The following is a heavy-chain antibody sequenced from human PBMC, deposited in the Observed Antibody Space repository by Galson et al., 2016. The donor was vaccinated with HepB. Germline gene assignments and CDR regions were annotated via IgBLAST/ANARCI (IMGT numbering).Heavy chain of an antibody. CDR1: GDSVSSGSYY. J-gene: IGHJ3*02. Sequence: ETLSLTCTVSGDSVSSGSYYWSWIRQPPGKGLEWIGYIYYSGSTNYNPSLKSRVTISVDPSKNQFSLKLTSVTAADTAVYYCARAQYYYDSRGYSADAFDIWGQGTLVTVSS. CDR2: IYYSGST. V-gene: IGHV4-61*01. D-gene: IGHD3-22*01. CDR3: ARAQYYYDSRGYSADAFDI.